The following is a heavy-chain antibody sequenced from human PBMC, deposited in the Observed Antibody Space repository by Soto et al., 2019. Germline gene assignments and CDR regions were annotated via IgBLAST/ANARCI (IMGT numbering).Heavy chain of an antibody. CDR2: ISGGGGST. CDR1: GFTFSSYG. Sequence: EVQLLESGGGLVQPGGSLRLSCAASGFTFSSYGMSWVRQAPGKGLEWVSSISGGGGSTYYADSVKGRFTISRDNSKNTLYLQVSSLRAEDTAVYYCANRNDYGSGSYFPCDHWGQGTLVTVSS. CDR3: ANRNDYGSGSYFPCDH. J-gene: IGHJ4*02. D-gene: IGHD3-10*01. V-gene: IGHV3-23*01.